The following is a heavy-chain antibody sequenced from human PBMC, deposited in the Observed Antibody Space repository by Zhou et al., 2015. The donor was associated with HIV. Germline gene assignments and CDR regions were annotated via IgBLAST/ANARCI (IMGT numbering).Heavy chain of an antibody. CDR3: ARSLGGKDGYWYFDL. CDR2: IIPIFGAA. CDR1: GGTLSRYG. J-gene: IGHJ2*01. Sequence: QLQLTQSGAEVKKPGSSVKVSCKASGGTLSRYGITWVRQAPGQGLEWMGGIIPIFGAANNAQKFQGRVTITADESTSIVYMELISLRSEDTAVYYCARSLGGKDGYWYFDLWAVAPLSLSPQ. D-gene: IGHD3-3*01. V-gene: IGHV1-69*01.